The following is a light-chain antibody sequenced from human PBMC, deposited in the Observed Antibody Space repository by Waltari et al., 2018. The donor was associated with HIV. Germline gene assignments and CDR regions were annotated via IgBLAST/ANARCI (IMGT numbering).Light chain of an antibody. J-gene: IGLJ2*01. V-gene: IGLV1-47*01. CDR1: TSTTGTQY. Sequence: SVLTHPHSSSVTPGQRVTIPCSGCTSTTGTQYDLRYQHPPGTAPKLLSQRNNQRPSGVPDRFSGSTSGTSASLAISGLRSDDEADYYCVVWDDNLRGVVFGGGTKVAVL. CDR3: VVWDDNLRGVV. CDR2: RNN.